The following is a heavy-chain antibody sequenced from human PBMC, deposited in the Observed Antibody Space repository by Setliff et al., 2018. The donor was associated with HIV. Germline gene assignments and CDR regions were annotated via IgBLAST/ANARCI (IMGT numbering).Heavy chain of an antibody. CDR1: GGSISNSNYY. Sequence: SETLFLTCTVSGGSISNSNYYWGWIRQPPGKGLEWVGSIYYIGTTYYNPSLKSRVTISIDTSKNDFSLKLTSVTAADTAMYYCARLASTRDWYFDLWGRGTLVTVSS. V-gene: IGHV4-39*02. CDR2: IYYIGTT. CDR3: ARLASTRDWYFDL. J-gene: IGHJ2*01.